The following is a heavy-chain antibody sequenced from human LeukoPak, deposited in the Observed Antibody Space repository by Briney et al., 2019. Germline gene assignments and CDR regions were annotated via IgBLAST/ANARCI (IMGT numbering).Heavy chain of an antibody. D-gene: IGHD3-22*01. CDR3: ARDPHYYDSSGAFDY. CDR2: INPNSGGT. CDR1: GYTFTGYY. V-gene: IGHV1-2*02. J-gene: IGHJ4*02. Sequence: ASVKVSFKASGYTFTGYYMHWVRQAPGQGLEWMGWINPNSGGTNYAQKFQGRVTMTRDTSISTAYMELSRLRSDDTAVYYCARDPHYYDSSGAFDYWGQGTLVTVSS.